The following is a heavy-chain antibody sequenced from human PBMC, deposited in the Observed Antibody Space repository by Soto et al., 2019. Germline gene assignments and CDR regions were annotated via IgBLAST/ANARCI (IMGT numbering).Heavy chain of an antibody. D-gene: IGHD7-27*01. CDR2: LWYHGSHK. J-gene: IGHJ4*02. CDR3: ARDHWGQSANFIFEN. CDR1: GFIFSDYV. V-gene: IGHV3-33*01. Sequence: AGASLRLSCATSGFIFSDYVMHWVRQAPGKGLERLPVLWYHGSHKFYAVCVQGRFNISRDNSKNTQYLQMNNLRAEDTAVYYCARDHWGQSANFIFENWGQGTPVTVSS.